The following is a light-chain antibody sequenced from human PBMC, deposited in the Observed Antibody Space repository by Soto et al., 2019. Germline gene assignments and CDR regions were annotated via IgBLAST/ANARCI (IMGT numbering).Light chain of an antibody. V-gene: IGKV3-15*01. CDR1: QSVSSN. CDR3: QQYNNWPPLT. CDR2: GAS. J-gene: IGKJ4*01. Sequence: DIVLTQSPASLSLSQGERATLSCRASQSVSSNLAWYQQKPGQAPRLLIYGASTRATGIPARFSGSGSGTEFTLTISSLQSEDFAVYYCQQYNNWPPLTFGGGTKVDIK.